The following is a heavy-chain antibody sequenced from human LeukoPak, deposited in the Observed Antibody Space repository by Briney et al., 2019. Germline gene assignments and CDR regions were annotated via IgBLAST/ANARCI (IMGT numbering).Heavy chain of an antibody. V-gene: IGHV3-30*04. CDR3: AREVVAVLPGASTNDY. D-gene: IGHD2-8*01. J-gene: IGHJ4*02. Sequence: GGSLRLSCAASGFTFSSYAMHWVRQAPGKGLEWVALISYDGSDKYYADTVEGRFTISRDNSKSTVHLQMNSLRTEDTAVYFCAREVVAVLPGASTNDYWGQGALVFVSS. CDR2: ISYDGSDK. CDR1: GFTFSSYA.